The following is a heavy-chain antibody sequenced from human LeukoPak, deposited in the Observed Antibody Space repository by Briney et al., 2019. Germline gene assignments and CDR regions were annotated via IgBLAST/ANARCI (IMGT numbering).Heavy chain of an antibody. CDR2: INPSGGST. D-gene: IGHD3-16*01. Sequence: ASVKVSCKASGYTFTSYYMHWVRQAPGQGLEWMGIINPSGGSTSYAQKFQGRVTMTRDMSTSTVYMELSSLRSEDTAVYYCATTLTPLGGYDAFDIWGQGTMVTVSS. CDR3: ATTLTPLGGYDAFDI. V-gene: IGHV1-46*01. CDR1: GYTFTSYY. J-gene: IGHJ3*02.